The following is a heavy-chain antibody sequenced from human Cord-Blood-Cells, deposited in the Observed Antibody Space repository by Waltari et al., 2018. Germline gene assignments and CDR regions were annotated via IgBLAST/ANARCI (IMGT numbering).Heavy chain of an antibody. CDR1: GFTFSSYS. J-gene: IGHJ4*02. CDR3: ARDPVTTVTYYFDY. V-gene: IGHV3-21*01. Sequence: EVQLVESGGGLVKPGGSLRLSCAASGFTFSSYSMNWVRQAPGKGLGWVSSISSSSSYIYYADSVKGRFTISRDNAKNSLYLQMNSLRAEDTAVYYCARDPVTTVTYYFDYWGQGTLVTVSS. CDR2: ISSSSSYI. D-gene: IGHD4-4*01.